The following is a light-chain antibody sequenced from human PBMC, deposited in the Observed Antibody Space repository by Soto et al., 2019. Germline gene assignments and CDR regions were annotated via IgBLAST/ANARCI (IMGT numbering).Light chain of an antibody. CDR2: GPS. CDR1: QSIRST. Sequence: EIVMTQSPATLSVSPGESVTLSCRASQSIRSTVAWYQQIPGQAPRLLIYGPSTRVTGIPVRFSGSGSGTEFTLTISSLQSEDFALYYCQQYSNWLRGTVGPGTKLEIK. J-gene: IGKJ2*02. V-gene: IGKV3-15*01. CDR3: QQYSNWLRGT.